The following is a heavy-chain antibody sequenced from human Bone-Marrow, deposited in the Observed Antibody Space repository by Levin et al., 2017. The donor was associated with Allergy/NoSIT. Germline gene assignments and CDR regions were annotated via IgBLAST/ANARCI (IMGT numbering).Heavy chain of an antibody. V-gene: IGHV5-51*01. D-gene: IGHD4-17*01. CDR3: ARQGTTVTTHLLGGAFDI. Sequence: GESLKISCKGSGYSFTSYWIGWVRQMPGKGLEWMGIIYPGDSDTRYSPSFQGQVTISADKSISTAYLQWSSRKASDTAMYYCARQGTTVTTHLLGGAFDIWGQGTMVTVSS. CDR2: IYPGDSDT. J-gene: IGHJ3*02. CDR1: GYSFTSYW.